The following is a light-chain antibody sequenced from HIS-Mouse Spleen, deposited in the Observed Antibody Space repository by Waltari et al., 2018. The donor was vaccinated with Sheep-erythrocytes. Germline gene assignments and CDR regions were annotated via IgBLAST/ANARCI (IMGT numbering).Light chain of an antibody. Sequence: QSALTQPASLSRSPGQPITLSCTVTSSDLGGYTSVSCYQQHPGKAPKLMIYVVSNRPSGVSNRFSGSKSGNTASLTISGLQAEDEADYYCSSYTSSSSYVFGTGTKVTVL. CDR2: VVS. V-gene: IGLV2-14*03. J-gene: IGLJ1*01. CDR1: SSDLGGYTS. CDR3: SSYTSSSSYV.